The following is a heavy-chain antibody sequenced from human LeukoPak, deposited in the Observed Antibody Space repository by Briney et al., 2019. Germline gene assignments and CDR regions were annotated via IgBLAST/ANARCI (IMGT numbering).Heavy chain of an antibody. Sequence: GGALILSCAASGFSFSSYEMNWVRQAPGKGLEWVSYISSSGSTIYYADSVKGRFTISRDNAKNSLYLQMNSLRAEDTAVYYCARDRPLIVGATRAFDYWGQGTLVPVSS. CDR2: ISSSGSTI. CDR1: GFSFSSYE. V-gene: IGHV3-48*03. CDR3: ARDRPLIVGATRAFDY. J-gene: IGHJ4*02. D-gene: IGHD1-26*01.